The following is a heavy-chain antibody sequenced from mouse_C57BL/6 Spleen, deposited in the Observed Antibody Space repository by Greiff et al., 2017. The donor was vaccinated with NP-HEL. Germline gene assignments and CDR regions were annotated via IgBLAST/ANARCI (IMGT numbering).Heavy chain of an antibody. V-gene: IGHV1-81*01. CDR3: ARSTTVVATDWYFDV. D-gene: IGHD1-1*01. CDR1: GYTFTSYG. CDR2: IYPRSGNT. J-gene: IGHJ1*03. Sequence: VQLVESGAELARPGASVKLSCKASGYTFTSYGISWVKQRTGQGLEWIGEIYPRSGNTYYNEKFKGKATLTADKSSSTAYMELRSLTSEDSAVYFCARSTTVVATDWYFDVWGTGTTVTVSS.